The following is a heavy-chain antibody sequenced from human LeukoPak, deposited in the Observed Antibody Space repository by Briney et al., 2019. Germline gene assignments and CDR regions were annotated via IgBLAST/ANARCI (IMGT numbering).Heavy chain of an antibody. D-gene: IGHD3-9*01. J-gene: IGHJ6*02. Sequence: GGSLRLSCAASGFTFSTYWMSWVRQAPGKGLVWVSRINGDGRNINYADSVRGRFTISRDNAKNTLYLQMNTLRVEDTAVYYCTRDLMDYDVSTGLHHYYMDVWGQGTTVTVSS. CDR2: INGDGRNI. CDR1: GFTFSTYW. CDR3: TRDLMDYDVSTGLHHYYMDV. V-gene: IGHV3-74*01.